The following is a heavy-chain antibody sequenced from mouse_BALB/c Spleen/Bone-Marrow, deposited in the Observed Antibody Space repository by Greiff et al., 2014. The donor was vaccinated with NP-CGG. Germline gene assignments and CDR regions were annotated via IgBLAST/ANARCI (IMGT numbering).Heavy chain of an antibody. CDR1: GYTFTSYY. CDR2: INPSNGGT. V-gene: IGHV1S81*02. J-gene: IGHJ3*01. D-gene: IGHD2-1*01. Sequence: VQLQQSGAELVKPGASVKLSCKASGYTFTSYYMYWVKQRPGQGLEWIGEINPSNGGTNSNEKFKSKATLTVDKSSSTAYMQLSSLTSEDSAVYYCTIYYGNYFAYWGQGTLVTVSA. CDR3: TIYYGNYFAY.